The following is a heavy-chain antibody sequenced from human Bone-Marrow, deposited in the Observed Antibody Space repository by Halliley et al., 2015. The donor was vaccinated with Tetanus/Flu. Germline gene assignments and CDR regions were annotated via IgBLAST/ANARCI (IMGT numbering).Heavy chain of an antibody. CDR3: ARGDITVGVGGNTWLDT. Sequence: RMNHDGTLRNYADSVKGRFTISRDNTKKILYLQMNSLRAEDTAVYFCARGDITVGVGGNTWLDTRGQGTLVRVSS. V-gene: IGHV3-74*01. D-gene: IGHD3-16*01. J-gene: IGHJ5*02. CDR2: MNHDGTLR.